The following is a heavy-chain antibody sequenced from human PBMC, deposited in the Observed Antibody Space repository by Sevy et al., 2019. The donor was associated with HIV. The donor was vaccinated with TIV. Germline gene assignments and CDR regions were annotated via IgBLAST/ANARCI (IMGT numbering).Heavy chain of an antibody. CDR1: GYTFTSYG. CDR3: ARAPYSSSWYDAFDI. D-gene: IGHD6-13*01. CDR2: ISAYNGNT. Sequence: ASVKVSCKASGYTFTSYGISWVRQAPGQGLEWMGWISAYNGNTNYAQKLQGRVTMTTDTSTSTAYMELRSLRSDDTAVYYCARAPYSSSWYDAFDIRGQGTMVTFSS. V-gene: IGHV1-18*01. J-gene: IGHJ3*02.